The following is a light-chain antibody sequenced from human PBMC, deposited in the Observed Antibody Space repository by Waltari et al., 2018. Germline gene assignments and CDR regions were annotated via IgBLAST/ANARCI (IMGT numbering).Light chain of an antibody. Sequence: DIVMTQSPDSLAVSLGERATIHCKSSQSVLYSATNKNYLAWYQQKPGQPPKLLIYWASTRESGVPDRFSGSGAGTESTLTISSLQAEDVAVYYCQQYYSTPPLTFGGGTKVEIK. CDR1: QSVLYSATNKNY. CDR2: WAS. V-gene: IGKV4-1*01. CDR3: QQYYSTPPLT. J-gene: IGKJ4*01.